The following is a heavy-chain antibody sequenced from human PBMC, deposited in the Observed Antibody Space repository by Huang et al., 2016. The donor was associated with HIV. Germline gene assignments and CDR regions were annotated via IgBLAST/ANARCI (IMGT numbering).Heavy chain of an antibody. V-gene: IGHV3-43*01. D-gene: IGHD3-22*01. CDR1: GFPFRDYH. CDR3: TGIFYDSTGYYYHY. J-gene: IGHJ4*02. CDR2: ISGDGSTT. Sequence: EVQLVQSGGVAIKTGGSLRLSCAASGFPFRDYHMHWVRQVPGKGLECVALISGDGSTTKYGDSVKGRFTISRDNSKDSLYLQMNSLKTEDTAFYYCTGIFYDSTGYYYHYWGQGTLVTVSS.